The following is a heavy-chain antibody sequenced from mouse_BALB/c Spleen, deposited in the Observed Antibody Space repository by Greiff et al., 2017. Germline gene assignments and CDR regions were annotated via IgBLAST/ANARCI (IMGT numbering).Heavy chain of an antibody. CDR1: GFTFSSYG. J-gene: IGHJ2*01. D-gene: IGHD2-2*01. Sequence: EVKLVESGGDLVKPGGSLKLSCAASGFTFSSYGMSWVRQTPDKRLEWVATISSGGSYTYYPDSVKGRFTISRDNAKNTLYLQMSSLKSEDTAMYYCARREDYGYDGAYYFDYWGQGTTLTVSS. CDR2: ISSGGSYT. V-gene: IGHV5-6*02. CDR3: ARREDYGYDGAYYFDY.